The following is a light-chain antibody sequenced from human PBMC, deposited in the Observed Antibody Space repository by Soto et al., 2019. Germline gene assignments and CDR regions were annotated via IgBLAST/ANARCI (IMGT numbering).Light chain of an antibody. V-gene: IGKV3-15*01. J-gene: IGKJ1*01. CDR3: QHYNDWPPT. CDR1: LSVNNN. Sequence: IPMPRYPVALSGAPGERASLSCLASLSVNNNLAWYQQKPGQAPRLLISGASTRAAGVPARFSGTGSGTEFTLTILSLQSEDFAVYYCQHYNDWPPTFGQGTKVDIK. CDR2: GAS.